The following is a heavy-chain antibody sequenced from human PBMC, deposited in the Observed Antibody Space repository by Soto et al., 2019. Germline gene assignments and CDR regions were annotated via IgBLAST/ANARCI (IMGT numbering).Heavy chain of an antibody. Sequence: PGVSLRLSCAASGFTFSSYAMSWVRQAPGKGLEWVSAISGSGGSTYYADSVKGRFTISRDNSKNTLYLQMNSLRAEDTAVYYCAKRSVYGEGILTNYFDYWGQGTLVTVSS. CDR2: ISGSGGST. CDR3: AKRSVYGEGILTNYFDY. D-gene: IGHD4-17*01. J-gene: IGHJ4*02. V-gene: IGHV3-23*01. CDR1: GFTFSSYA.